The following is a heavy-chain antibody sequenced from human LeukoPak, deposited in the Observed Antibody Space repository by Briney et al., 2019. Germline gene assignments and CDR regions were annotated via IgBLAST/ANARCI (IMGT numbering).Heavy chain of an antibody. CDR3: ARDAPYSGSFGAFDI. J-gene: IGHJ3*02. V-gene: IGHV1-18*01. CDR1: GYTFTSYG. D-gene: IGHD1-26*01. CDR2: ISAYNGNT. Sequence: ASVKVSCKASGYTFTSYGISWVRQAPGQGLEWMGWISAYNGNTNYAQKLQGRVTMTTDTSTSTAYMELRSLRSDDTAVYYCARDAPYSGSFGAFDIWGQGTMVTVSS.